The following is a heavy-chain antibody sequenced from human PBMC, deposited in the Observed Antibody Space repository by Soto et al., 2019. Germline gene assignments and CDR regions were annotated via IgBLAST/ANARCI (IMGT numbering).Heavy chain of an antibody. V-gene: IGHV3-30*18. CDR1: GFTFSSFG. J-gene: IGHJ4*02. Sequence: QVQLVESGGGVVQPGRSLRLSCVGSGFTFSSFGMHWVRLAPGGGLQWVAAMSYDGRNKYYVDSVKGRFTISRDDSKNTMYLQMNSLRPDDTAVYYCAKGSCGSTSCYQSPEFDYWGQGTLVTVSS. CDR3: AKGSCGSTSCYQSPEFDY. D-gene: IGHD2-2*01. CDR2: MSYDGRNK.